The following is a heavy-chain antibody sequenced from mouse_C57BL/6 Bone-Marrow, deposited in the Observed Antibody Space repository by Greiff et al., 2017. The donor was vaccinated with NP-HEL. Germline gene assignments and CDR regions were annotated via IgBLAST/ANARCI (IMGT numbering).Heavy chain of an antibody. J-gene: IGHJ3*01. CDR1: GYTFTSYW. CDR3: ARRGLGWFAY. Sequence: QVQLQQPGAALVKPGASVKLSCKASGYTFTSYWMQWVKQRPGQGLEWIGEIDPSDSYTNYNQKFKGKATLTGDTSSSTAYMQLSSLTSEDSAVYYCARRGLGWFAYWGQGTLVTVSA. D-gene: IGHD3-1*01. CDR2: IDPSDSYT. V-gene: IGHV1-50*01.